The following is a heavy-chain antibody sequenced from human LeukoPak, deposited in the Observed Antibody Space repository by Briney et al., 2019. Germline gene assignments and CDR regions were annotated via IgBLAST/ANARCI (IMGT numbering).Heavy chain of an antibody. V-gene: IGHV4-39*01. J-gene: IGHJ3*02. D-gene: IGHD3-3*01. Sequence: KPSETLSLTCTVSGDSINNNNYYWGWIRQPPGKGLEWIGNIYYNGRTYYSPSLKSRGTISVDTSNNQFSLKLSSVIAADTAVYYCARITDRTIFGEIMHGFDIWGQGTPVTVSS. CDR2: IYYNGRT. CDR3: ARITDRTIFGEIMHGFDI. CDR1: GDSINNNNYY.